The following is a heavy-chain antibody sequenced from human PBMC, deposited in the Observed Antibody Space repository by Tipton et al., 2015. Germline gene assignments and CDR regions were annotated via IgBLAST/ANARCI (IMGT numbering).Heavy chain of an antibody. J-gene: IGHJ6*02. V-gene: IGHV4-59*01. CDR1: GGSISTYY. CDR2: IYYSGST. D-gene: IGHD3-3*01. CDR3: AREYYDFWSGYYPSYYHGMDV. Sequence: TLSLTCTASGGSISTYYWSWIRQPPGKGLEWIGYIYYSGSTNYNPSLESRVTISLDTSKNQFSLNLSSVTAADTAVYYCAREYYDFWSGYYPSYYHGMDVWGQGTTVTVSS.